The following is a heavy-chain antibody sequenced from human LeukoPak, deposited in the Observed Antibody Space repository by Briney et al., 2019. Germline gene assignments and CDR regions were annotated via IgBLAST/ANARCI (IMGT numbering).Heavy chain of an antibody. Sequence: GGSLRLSCAASGFIFSDYYMSWIRQAPGKGLEWVSYISSSGTTYYADSVKGRFTISRDNAKNSLYLQMNSLRAEDTAVYYCARDLGCSSTSCYVGGWFDPWGQGTLVTVSS. J-gene: IGHJ5*02. V-gene: IGHV3-11*04. CDR3: ARDLGCSSTSCYVGGWFDP. CDR2: ISSSGTT. CDR1: GFIFSDYY. D-gene: IGHD2-2*01.